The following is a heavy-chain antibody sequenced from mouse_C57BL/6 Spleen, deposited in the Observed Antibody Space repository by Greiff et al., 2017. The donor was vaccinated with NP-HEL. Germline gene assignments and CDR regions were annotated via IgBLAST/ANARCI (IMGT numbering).Heavy chain of an antibody. Sequence: DVMLVESGGDLVKPGGSLKLSCAASGFTFSSYGMSWVRQTPDKRLEWVATISSGGSYTYYPDSVKGRFTISRDNAKNTLYLQMSSLKSEDTAMYYCARHGATDAWFAYWGQGTLVTVSA. CDR1: GFTFSSYG. CDR2: ISSGGSYT. D-gene: IGHD4-1*02. J-gene: IGHJ3*01. CDR3: ARHGATDAWFAY. V-gene: IGHV5-6*02.